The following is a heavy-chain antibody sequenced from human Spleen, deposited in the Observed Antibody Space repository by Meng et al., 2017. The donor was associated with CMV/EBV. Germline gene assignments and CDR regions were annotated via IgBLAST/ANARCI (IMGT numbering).Heavy chain of an antibody. Sequence: GGSLRLSCEASGFTFSTYTMNWVRQAPGKGLEWVSSISSSTTYISYAGSVKGRFTISRDNAKNSLYLQMNSLRAEDTAVYYCARGTIRDYWGQGTLVTVSS. CDR2: ISSSTTYI. CDR1: GFTFSTYT. V-gene: IGHV3-21*01. D-gene: IGHD3-3*01. J-gene: IGHJ4*02. CDR3: ARGTIRDY.